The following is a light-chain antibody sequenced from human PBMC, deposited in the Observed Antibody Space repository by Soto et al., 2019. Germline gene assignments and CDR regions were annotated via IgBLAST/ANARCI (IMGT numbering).Light chain of an antibody. J-gene: IGKJ1*01. CDR2: GAS. Sequence: EIVLTQSPGTLSLSPWERATLSCRASQSVSRSFLAWYQQKPGQAPRLLIYGASNRATGIPDRFSGSGSGTDFTLTISRLEPEDFAVYYCQQYDTSPWTFGQGTKVEIK. CDR1: QSVSRSF. CDR3: QQYDTSPWT. V-gene: IGKV3-20*01.